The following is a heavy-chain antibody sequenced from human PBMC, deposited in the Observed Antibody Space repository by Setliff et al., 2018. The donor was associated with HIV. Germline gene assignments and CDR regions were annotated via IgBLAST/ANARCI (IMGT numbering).Heavy chain of an antibody. CDR2: INPSGGST. V-gene: IGHV1-46*01. CDR1: GYTFTNYY. CDR3: AGDAFDYTAYSYTYRDA. D-gene: IGHD2-15*01. J-gene: IGHJ6*03. Sequence: GASVKVSCKASGYTFTNYYIHWVRQAPGQGLEWMGIINPSGGSTNYAQKFQGRVTMTRDTSTSTVYMELSSLRSEDTAVYYCAGDAFDYTAYSYTYRDAWGKGTRSTVS.